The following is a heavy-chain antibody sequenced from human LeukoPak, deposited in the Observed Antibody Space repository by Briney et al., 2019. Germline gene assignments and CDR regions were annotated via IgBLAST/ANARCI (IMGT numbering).Heavy chain of an antibody. V-gene: IGHV4-34*01. D-gene: IGHD3-10*01. J-gene: IGHJ4*02. CDR3: ALSQYGEALFDY. CDR1: GGSFSGYY. Sequence: PSETLSLTCAVYGGSFSGYYWSWIRQPPGKGLEWIGEINHSGSTNYNPSLKSRVTISVDTSKNQFSLQLHSVTAADTAVYYCALSQYGEALFDYWGQGSLVTVSS. CDR2: INHSGST.